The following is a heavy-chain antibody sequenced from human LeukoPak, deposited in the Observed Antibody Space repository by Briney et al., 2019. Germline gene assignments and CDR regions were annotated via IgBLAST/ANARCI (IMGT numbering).Heavy chain of an antibody. CDR2: IYTSGST. D-gene: IGHD6-13*01. Sequence: SETLSLTCTVSGGSISSYYWSWIRQPAGKGLEWIGRIYTSGSTNYNPSLKSRVTMSVDTSKNQFSLKLSSVTAADTAVYYCARDLGIAAAAPFDIWGQGTMVTVSP. J-gene: IGHJ3*02. CDR3: ARDLGIAAAAPFDI. V-gene: IGHV4-4*07. CDR1: GGSISSYY.